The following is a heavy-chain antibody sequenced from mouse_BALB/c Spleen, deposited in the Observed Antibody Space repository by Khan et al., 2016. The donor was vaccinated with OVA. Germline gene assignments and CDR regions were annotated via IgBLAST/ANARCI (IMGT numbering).Heavy chain of an antibody. CDR2: ISSGGTYT. Sequence: EVELVESGGGLVKPGGSLKLSCAASGFSFSSYAMSWVRQTPEKRLEWVATISSGGTYTYYPDSVKGRFTISRDNAKNTQYLQMRILRSEETAMYYCARHSTYSYDFDYWGQGTTLTVSS. CDR3: ARHSTYSYDFDY. D-gene: IGHD2-12*01. J-gene: IGHJ2*01. V-gene: IGHV5-9-3*01. CDR1: GFSFSSYA.